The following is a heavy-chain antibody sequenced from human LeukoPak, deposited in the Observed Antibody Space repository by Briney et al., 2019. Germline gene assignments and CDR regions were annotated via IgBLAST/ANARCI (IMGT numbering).Heavy chain of an antibody. D-gene: IGHD4-17*01. CDR1: GFTFSSYA. Sequence: GGSLRLSCAASGFTFSSYAMNWVRQAPGKGLEWVSAIHTSGDTCYADSVKGRFTISRDTSKNTLYLQINSLRVEDTAVYYCIVFGDSNHWGQGTLVTVSS. CDR3: IVFGDSNH. CDR2: IHTSGDT. V-gene: IGHV3-23*05. J-gene: IGHJ5*02.